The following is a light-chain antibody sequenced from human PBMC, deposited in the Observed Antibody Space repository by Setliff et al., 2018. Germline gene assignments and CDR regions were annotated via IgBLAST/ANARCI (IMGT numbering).Light chain of an antibody. CDR2: AAS. J-gene: IGKJ1*01. CDR3: QQLNSPVT. V-gene: IGKV1-9*01. CDR1: QDVRNY. Sequence: DIQLTQSPSFLSASVGDRVTITCRASQDVRNYLAWFQQDLGKAPKLLIYAASTLQSGVPSRFSGSASGTEFTLTISSLQPEDFATYYCQQLNSPVTFGQGTKVDIK.